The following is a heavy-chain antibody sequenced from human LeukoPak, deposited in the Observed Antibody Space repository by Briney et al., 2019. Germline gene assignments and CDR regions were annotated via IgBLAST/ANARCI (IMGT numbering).Heavy chain of an antibody. D-gene: IGHD3-3*01. CDR3: AKADVDFWSGIDY. CDR2: ISGSGGST. J-gene: IGHJ4*02. CDR1: GFTFSSYA. V-gene: IGHV3-23*01. Sequence: GGSLRLSCADSGFTFSSYAMSWVRQAPGKGLEWVSAISGSGGSTYYADSVKGRFTISRDNSKNTLYLQMNSLRAEDTAVYYCAKADVDFWSGIDYWGQGTLVTVSS.